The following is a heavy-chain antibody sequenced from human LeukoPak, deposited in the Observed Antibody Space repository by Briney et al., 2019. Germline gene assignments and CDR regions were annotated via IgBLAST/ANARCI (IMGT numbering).Heavy chain of an antibody. D-gene: IGHD6-19*01. V-gene: IGHV3-21*01. J-gene: IGHJ4*02. Sequence: GGSLRLSCADSQFTFNGSWMNWVRQAPGKGLEWVSSISSSSSYIYYADSVKGRFTISRDNAKNSLYLQMNSLRAEDTAVYYCARVAKQWLAFDYWGQGTLVTVSS. CDR1: QFTFNGSW. CDR2: ISSSSSYI. CDR3: ARVAKQWLAFDY.